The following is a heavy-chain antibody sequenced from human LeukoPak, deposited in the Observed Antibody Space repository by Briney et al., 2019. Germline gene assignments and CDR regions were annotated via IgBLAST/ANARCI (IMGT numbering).Heavy chain of an antibody. J-gene: IGHJ4*02. CDR1: GFTFSSYA. CDR2: ISYDGSNK. CDR3: ARTEAGYGYGPFDY. V-gene: IGHV3-30-3*01. D-gene: IGHD5-18*01. Sequence: GRSQRLSCAGSGFTFSSYAMHWVRQAPGKGLEWVAVISYDGSNKYYADSVKGRFTISRDNSKNTLYLQMNSLRAEDTAVYYCARTEAGYGYGPFDYWGQGTLVTVSS.